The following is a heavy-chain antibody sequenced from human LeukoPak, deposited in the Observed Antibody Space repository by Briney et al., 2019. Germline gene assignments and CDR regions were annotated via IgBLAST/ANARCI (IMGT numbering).Heavy chain of an antibody. J-gene: IGHJ4*02. D-gene: IGHD1-1*01. V-gene: IGHV4-59*01. CDR3: ARASTKLGLDY. CDR1: GCSISSYY. CDR2: IYYSGST. Sequence: ASETLSLTCTVSGCSISSYYWSWIRQPPGKGLEWIGYIYYSGSTNYNPSLKSRVTISVDTSKNQFSLKLSSVTAADTAVYYCARASTKLGLDYWGQGTLVTVSS.